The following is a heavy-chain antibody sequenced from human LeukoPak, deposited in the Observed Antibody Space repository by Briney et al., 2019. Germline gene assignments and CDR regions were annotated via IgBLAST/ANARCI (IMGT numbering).Heavy chain of an antibody. V-gene: IGHV1-69*06. D-gene: IGHD3-22*01. CDR2: IIPIFGTA. CDR3: ARHPYYYDSSGMYYFDY. Sequence: SVKVSCKASGGTFSSYAISWVRQAPGQGLEWMGGIIPIFGTANYAQKFQGRVTITADKSTSTAYMELSSLRSEDTAVYYCARHPYYYDSSGMYYFDYWGQGTLVTVSS. J-gene: IGHJ4*02. CDR1: GGTFSSYA.